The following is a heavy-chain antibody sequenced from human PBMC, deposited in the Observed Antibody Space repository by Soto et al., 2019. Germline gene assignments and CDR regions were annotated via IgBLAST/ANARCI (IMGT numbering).Heavy chain of an antibody. CDR3: AKGRSYYYYYGVDV. V-gene: IGHV3-23*01. Sequence: PGGSLRLSCAASGFTFSSYAMTWVRQAPGKGLEWFSVISGSGGSTYYADSVKGRFTISRDNSKSTLYLQMNSLRAEDTALYYCAKGRSYYYYYGVDVWGQGTTVTVSS. CDR2: ISGSGGST. CDR1: GFTFSSYA. J-gene: IGHJ6*02.